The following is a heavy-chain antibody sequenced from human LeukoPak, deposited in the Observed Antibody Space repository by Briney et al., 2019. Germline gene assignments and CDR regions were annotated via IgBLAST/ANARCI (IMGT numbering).Heavy chain of an antibody. V-gene: IGHV3-7*01. D-gene: IGHD5-18*01. CDR3: ARLRYTYGKNFDY. J-gene: IGHJ4*02. CDR1: GLTFKAYW. Sequence: GGSLRLSCEASGLTFKAYWMSWVRQAPGTGLEWVANIQQDGSEKNYVDSVKGRFTISRDNARNSLYLEMNSLRAEDTAVYYCARLRYTYGKNFDYWGQGTLVTVSS. CDR2: IQQDGSEK.